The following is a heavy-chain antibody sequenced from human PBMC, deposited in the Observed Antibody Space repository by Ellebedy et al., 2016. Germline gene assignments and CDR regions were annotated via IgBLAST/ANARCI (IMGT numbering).Heavy chain of an antibody. J-gene: IGHJ4*02. Sequence: SETLSLTCTVSGGSISSGDYYWSWIRQPPGKGLEWIGYIYYSGSTYYNPSLKSRVTISVDTSKNQFSLKLSSVTAADTAVYYCAREWGGDYYFDYWGQGTLVTVSS. V-gene: IGHV4-30-4*01. D-gene: IGHD4-17*01. CDR3: AREWGGDYYFDY. CDR1: GGSISSGDYY. CDR2: IYYSGST.